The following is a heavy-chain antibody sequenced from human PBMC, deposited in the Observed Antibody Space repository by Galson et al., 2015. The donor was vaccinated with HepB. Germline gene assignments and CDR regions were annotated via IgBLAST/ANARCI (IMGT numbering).Heavy chain of an antibody. D-gene: IGHD6-19*01. V-gene: IGHV1-69*13. Sequence: SVKVSCKASGGTFSSYAISWVRQAPGQGLEWMGGIIPIFGTANYAQKFQGRVTITADESTSTAYMELSSLRSEDTAVYYCARVAGGGSSGWYDYCDYWGQGTLVTVSS. CDR1: GGTFSSYA. CDR2: IIPIFGTA. J-gene: IGHJ4*02. CDR3: ARVAGGGSSGWYDYCDY.